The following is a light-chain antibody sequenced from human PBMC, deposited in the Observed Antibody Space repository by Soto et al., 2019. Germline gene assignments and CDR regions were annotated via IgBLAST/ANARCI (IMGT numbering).Light chain of an antibody. Sequence: DIQMTQSPSSVSSSVGDRVTITCRASQGISSWLAWYQQKPGKAPKLLIYAASSLQSGVPSRVSGSASGTDFILTISSLQPEDFANYYWQPANSVPLTFGGGTKVEIK. J-gene: IGKJ4*01. CDR2: AAS. CDR1: QGISSW. V-gene: IGKV1-12*01. CDR3: QPANSVPLT.